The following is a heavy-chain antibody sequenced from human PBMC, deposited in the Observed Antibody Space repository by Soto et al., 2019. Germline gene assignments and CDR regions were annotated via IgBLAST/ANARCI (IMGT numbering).Heavy chain of an antibody. CDR2: IWSDGSTE. CDR1: GFTFDRCG. CDR3: ARGRIPSAIFDWFDP. V-gene: IGHV3-33*01. D-gene: IGHD2-2*01. Sequence: GGSLRLSCAASGFTFDRCGMHWVRQAPGKGLEWVAVIWSDGSTEYYADSVKGRFTISRDNSKNTMYLQMNSRRGEDTGVYYWARGRIPSAIFDWFDPWGQGTLVTVSS. J-gene: IGHJ5*02.